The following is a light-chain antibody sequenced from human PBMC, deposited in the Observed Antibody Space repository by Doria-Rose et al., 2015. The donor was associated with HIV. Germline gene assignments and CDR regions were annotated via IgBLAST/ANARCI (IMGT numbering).Light chain of an antibody. V-gene: IGLV2-23*02. CDR1: SSDVGSYNL. J-gene: IGLJ2*01. CDR3: CSYAGSSTFVV. CDR2: EVS. Sequence: LTQPASVSGSPGQSITISCTGTSSDVGSYNLVSWYQQHPGKAPKLMIYEVSKRPSGVSSRFSGSKSGSLAPLTISGLQAEDEADYYCCSYAGSSTFVVFGGGTKLTVL.